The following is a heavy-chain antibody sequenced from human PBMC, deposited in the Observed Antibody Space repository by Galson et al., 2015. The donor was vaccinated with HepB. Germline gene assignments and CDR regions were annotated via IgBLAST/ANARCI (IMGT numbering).Heavy chain of an antibody. CDR3: ASGRRDGYRYFDY. CDR1: GGSISSSNYY. J-gene: IGHJ4*02. CDR2: NFYSGST. V-gene: IGHV4-39*01. D-gene: IGHD5-24*01. Sequence: SETLSLTCTVSGGSISSSNYYWSWIRRPPGKGLEWIGSNFYSGSTYYNPSLKGRVTISIETSKNQLSLKVNSVTAADTAFYYCASGRRDGYRYFDYWGQGTLVTVSS.